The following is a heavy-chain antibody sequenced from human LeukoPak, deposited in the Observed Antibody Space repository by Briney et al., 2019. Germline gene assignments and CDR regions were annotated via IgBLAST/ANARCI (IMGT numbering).Heavy chain of an antibody. J-gene: IGHJ4*02. Sequence: PGGSLRLSCAASGFTFSTYNMNWVRQAPGKGLEWVSAISGSGGSTYYADSVKGRFTISRDNSKNTLYLQMNSLRAEDTAAYYCAKEITMVRGVIMIGFDYWGQGTLVTVSS. V-gene: IGHV3-23*01. CDR2: ISGSGGST. CDR3: AKEITMVRGVIMIGFDY. D-gene: IGHD3-10*01. CDR1: GFTFSTYN.